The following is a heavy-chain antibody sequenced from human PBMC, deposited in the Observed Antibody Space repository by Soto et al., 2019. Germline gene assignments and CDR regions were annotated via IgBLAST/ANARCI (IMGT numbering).Heavy chain of an antibody. CDR3: ARGLEYSSSQVEY. CDR2: INPSGST. J-gene: IGHJ4*02. CDR1: GGSFSGYY. Sequence: SETLSLTCAVYGGSFSGYYWSCIRQPPGKGLEWIGEINPSGSTNYNPSLKSRVTISVDTSKNQFSLKLSSVTAADTAVYYCARGLEYSSSQVEYWGQGTLVTVSS. V-gene: IGHV4-34*01. D-gene: IGHD6-6*01.